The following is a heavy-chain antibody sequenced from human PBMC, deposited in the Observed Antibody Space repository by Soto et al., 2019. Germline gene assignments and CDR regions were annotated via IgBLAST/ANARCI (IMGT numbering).Heavy chain of an antibody. D-gene: IGHD2-2*01. CDR2: ISYDGSNK. CDR3: ARGWVVVPAASKRIHYYYGMDV. J-gene: IGHJ6*02. CDR1: GFTFSSYA. Sequence: QPGGSLRLSCAASGFTFSSYAMHWVRQAPGKGLEWVAVISYDGSNKYYADSVKGRFTISRDNSKNTLYLQMNSLRAEDTAVYYCARGWVVVPAASKRIHYYYGMDVWGQGTTVTVSS. V-gene: IGHV3-30-3*01.